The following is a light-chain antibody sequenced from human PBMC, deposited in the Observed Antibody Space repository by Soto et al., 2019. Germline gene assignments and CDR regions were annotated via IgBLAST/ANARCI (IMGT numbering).Light chain of an antibody. CDR2: DAS. CDR3: QQYGGSPRT. J-gene: IGKJ5*01. CDR1: QSISSSQ. V-gene: IGKV3-20*01. Sequence: EIVLTQSPGTLSLSPGERATLSCRASQSISSSQLAWYQQNLGRAPRLLIHDASSRAAGIPDRFSGSGSGTDFTLTITRLEPEDFAVYYCQQYGGSPRTFGQGTRLEIK.